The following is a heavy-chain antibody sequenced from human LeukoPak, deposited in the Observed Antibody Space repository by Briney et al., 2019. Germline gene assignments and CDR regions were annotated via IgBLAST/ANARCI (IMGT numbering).Heavy chain of an antibody. CDR1: GFTVSTNY. CDR2: IHSSGVAT. V-gene: IGHV3-53*01. CDR3: VTQFGPTLAYCGGVCYAA. Sequence: GGSLRLSCAASGFTVSTNYMSWVHQAPGKGLEWVSSIHSSGVATDFADSVKGRFTISRDNSKNTLSLQMDSLRVEDTAVYYCVTQFGPTLAYCGGVCYAAGGQGTLVTVSS. D-gene: IGHD2-21*02. J-gene: IGHJ4*02.